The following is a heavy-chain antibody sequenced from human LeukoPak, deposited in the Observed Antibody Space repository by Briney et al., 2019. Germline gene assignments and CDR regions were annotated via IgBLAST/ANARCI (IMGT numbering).Heavy chain of an antibody. Sequence: SETLSLTCTVSRGSISSYYWSWIRQPPGKGLEWIGNIYYSGSTNYNPSLKSRVTISVDTSKNQFSLKVYSVTAADTAVYYCGGFNYNPSLKSRVTISVDTSKNQITLKVYSVSSPETCVHYCPRRVYGDGLGGLYYFDSWGQGTLVTVSS. D-gene: IGHD1-1*01. J-gene: IGHJ4*02. CDR1: RGSISSYY. V-gene: IGHV4-59*08. CDR2: IYYSGST. CDR3: GGFNYNPSLKSRVTISVDTSKNQITLKVYSVSSPETCVHYCPRRVYGDGLGGLYYFDS.